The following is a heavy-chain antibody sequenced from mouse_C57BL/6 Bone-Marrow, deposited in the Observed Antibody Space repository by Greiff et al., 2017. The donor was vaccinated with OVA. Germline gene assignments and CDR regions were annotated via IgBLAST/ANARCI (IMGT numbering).Heavy chain of an antibody. V-gene: IGHV1-85*01. CDR1: GYTFTSYA. J-gene: IGHJ3*01. CDR3: ARSLLRSLAY. Sequence: VQLVESGPELVKPGASVKLSCKASGYTFTSYAINWVKQRPGQGLEWIGWFYPRDGSTKYNEKFKGKATLTVDTSSSTAYVELHSLTSEDSAVYCGARSLLRSLAYWGQGTLVTVSA. D-gene: IGHD1-2*01. CDR2: FYPRDGST.